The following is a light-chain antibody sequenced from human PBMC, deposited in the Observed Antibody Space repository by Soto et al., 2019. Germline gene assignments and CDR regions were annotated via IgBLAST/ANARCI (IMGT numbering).Light chain of an antibody. Sequence: EIVLTQSPGTMSLSPGERATLSCRAIQSVSSNYLAWYQQKPAQAPRLLIYGASSRATGIPDRFSGSGSGTDFTLTISRLEPEDFVVYYCQHYGSSPPITFGQGTRLEIK. V-gene: IGKV3-20*01. CDR1: QSVSSNY. CDR2: GAS. J-gene: IGKJ5*01. CDR3: QHYGSSPPIT.